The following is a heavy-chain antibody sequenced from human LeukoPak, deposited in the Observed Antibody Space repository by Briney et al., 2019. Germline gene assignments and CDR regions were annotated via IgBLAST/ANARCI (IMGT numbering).Heavy chain of an antibody. D-gene: IGHD6-13*01. V-gene: IGHV3-30*04. Sequence: GGSLRLSCAASGFTFSDYTMHWVRQAPGKGLEWVAVISYDGSQKYYADSVTGRFTISRDNSKNTVFLQMNSLRGEDTAVFFCARANSSRWHYFDYWGQGTLVTVSS. CDR2: ISYDGSQK. CDR1: GFTFSDYT. CDR3: ARANSSRWHYFDY. J-gene: IGHJ4*02.